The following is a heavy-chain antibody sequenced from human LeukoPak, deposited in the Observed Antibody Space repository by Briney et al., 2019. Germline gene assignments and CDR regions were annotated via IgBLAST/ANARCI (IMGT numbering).Heavy chain of an antibody. CDR1: GFTFSSYW. D-gene: IGHD4-17*01. J-gene: IGHJ6*03. CDR3: ARDYNYGIYYYMDV. Sequence: GGSLRLSCAASGFTFSSYWMSWVRQAPGKGLEWVANIKQDGSEKYYVDSVKGRFTISRDNAKNSLYLQMNSLRAEGTAVYYCARDYNYGIYYYMDVWGKGTTVTVSS. CDR2: IKQDGSEK. V-gene: IGHV3-7*01.